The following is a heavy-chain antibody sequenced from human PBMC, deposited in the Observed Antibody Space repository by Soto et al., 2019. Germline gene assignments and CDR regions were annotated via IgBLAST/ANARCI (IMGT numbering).Heavy chain of an antibody. J-gene: IGHJ4*02. CDR1: GFTFSTYA. D-gene: IGHD3-10*02. Sequence: PGVSLRLSCTASGFTFSTYAMHWFRQAPGKGLEWVTVISYDGTNEYYADSVKDRFTVSRDNSKNTLYLQMNSLRLEDTAVYYCARDRRYYVSATWPDFGGQGTVVTVSS. V-gene: IGHV3-30-3*01. CDR2: ISYDGTNE. CDR3: ARDRRYYVSATWPDF.